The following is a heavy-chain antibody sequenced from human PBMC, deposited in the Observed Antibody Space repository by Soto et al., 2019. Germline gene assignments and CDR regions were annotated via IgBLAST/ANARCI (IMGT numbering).Heavy chain of an antibody. D-gene: IGHD1-20*01. J-gene: IGHJ4*02. V-gene: IGHV1-69*13. Sequence: ASVKVSCKASGGTFSSYAISWVRQAPGQGLEWMGGIIPIFGTANYAQKFQGRVTITADESTSTAYMELSSLRSEDTAVYYCASGAETEITGDYYFDYWGQGTLVTVSS. CDR2: IIPIFGTA. CDR1: GGTFSSYA. CDR3: ASGAETEITGDYYFDY.